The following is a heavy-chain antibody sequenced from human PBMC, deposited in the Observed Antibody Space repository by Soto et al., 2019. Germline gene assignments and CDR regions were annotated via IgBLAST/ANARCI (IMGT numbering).Heavy chain of an antibody. Sequence: VVSLRISCAASGFTFSTYWMHWVRQAPGKGVVWVSHIKSDGRGTTYADSVKGRFTISRDNAKNTLYLQMNSLRAEDTAVYYCVRDSWGIHHWGQGTLVTVSS. V-gene: IGHV3-74*01. CDR3: VRDSWGIHH. CDR1: GFTFSTYW. J-gene: IGHJ5*02. D-gene: IGHD6-13*01. CDR2: IKSDGRGT.